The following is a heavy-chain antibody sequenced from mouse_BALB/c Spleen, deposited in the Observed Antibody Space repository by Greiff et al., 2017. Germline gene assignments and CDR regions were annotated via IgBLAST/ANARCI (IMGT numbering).Heavy chain of an antibody. CDR3: ARRFYYGSSYYAMDY. CDR1: GYSITSGYS. Sequence: DVKLQESGPDLVKPSQSLSLTCTVTGYSITSGYSWHWIRQFPGNKLEWMGYIHYSGSTNYNPSLKSRISITRDTSKNQFFLQLNSVTTEDTATYYCARRFYYGSSYYAMDYWGQGTSVTVSS. CDR2: IHYSGST. V-gene: IGHV3-1*02. D-gene: IGHD1-1*01. J-gene: IGHJ4*01.